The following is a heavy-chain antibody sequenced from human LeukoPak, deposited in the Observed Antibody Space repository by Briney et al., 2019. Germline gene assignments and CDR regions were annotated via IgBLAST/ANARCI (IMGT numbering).Heavy chain of an antibody. CDR2: IIPMFGTA. CDR3: ARASDYVWGSYPTDY. Sequence: GASVKVSCKASGGTFRDYPLSWVRQAPGQGLEWMGGIIPMFGTAKYAQNFEGRVKITADESTSTAYMESSSLRSEDTAVYYCARASDYVWGSYPTDYWGQGTLVTVSS. D-gene: IGHD3-16*02. V-gene: IGHV1-69*01. CDR1: GGTFRDYP. J-gene: IGHJ4*02.